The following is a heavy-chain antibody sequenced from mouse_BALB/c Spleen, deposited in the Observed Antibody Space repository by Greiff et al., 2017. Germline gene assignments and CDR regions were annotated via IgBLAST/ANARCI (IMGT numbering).Heavy chain of an antibody. J-gene: IGHJ2*01. CDR1: GYSFTSYW. D-gene: IGHD1-2*01. V-gene: IGHV1-5*01. Sequence: EVQLVESGTVLARPGASVKMSCKASGYSFTSYWMHWVKQRPGQGLEWIGAIYPGNSDTSYNQKFKGKAKLTAVTSASTAYMELSSLTNEDSAVYYCTRGDYGNGYFDYWGQGTTLTVSS. CDR2: IYPGNSDT. CDR3: TRGDYGNGYFDY.